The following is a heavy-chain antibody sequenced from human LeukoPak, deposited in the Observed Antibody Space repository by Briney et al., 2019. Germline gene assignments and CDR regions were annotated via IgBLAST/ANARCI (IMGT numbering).Heavy chain of an antibody. CDR1: GYTFTTSA. CDR3: ARRSGSYTSYSDY. J-gene: IGHJ4*02. V-gene: IGHV1-18*01. CDR2: ISVNSGNT. Sequence: ASVQVSCKASGYTFTTSAITWVRQAPGQGLGWMGWISVNSGNTNYAQKFEDRVTMTTATSTSTAYLELKRLRSDDTAVYFWARRSGSYTSYSDYWGAGTLVTVSS. D-gene: IGHD1-26*01.